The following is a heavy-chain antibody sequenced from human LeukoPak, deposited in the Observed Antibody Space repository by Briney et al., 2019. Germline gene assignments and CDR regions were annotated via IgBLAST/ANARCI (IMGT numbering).Heavy chain of an antibody. CDR2: ISCDGSNK. CDR3: AREGCSSTSCYPYYYYYYGMDV. V-gene: IGHV3-30-3*01. D-gene: IGHD2-2*01. CDR1: GFTFSSYA. J-gene: IGHJ6*02. Sequence: PWRSLRLSCAASGFTFSSYAMHWVRQAPGKGLDWVAVISCDGSNKYYADSVKGRFTIFRDNSKNTLYLQMNSLRAEDTAVYYCAREGCSSTSCYPYYYYYYGMDVWGQGTTVTVSS.